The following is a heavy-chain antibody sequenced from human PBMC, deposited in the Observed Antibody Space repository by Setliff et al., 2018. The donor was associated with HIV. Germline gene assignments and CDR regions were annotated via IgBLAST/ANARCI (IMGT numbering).Heavy chain of an antibody. D-gene: IGHD2-2*01. CDR3: ARGRSCSSSSCYLVYYYYYGMDV. Sequence: SETLSLTCTVSGGSISSHYWSWIRQPPGKGLEWIGLIYYNGGTNYNSSLESRVTISVDRSKNQFSLRLSSVTAADTAVYYCARGRSCSSSSCYLVYYYYYGMDVWGHGSTVTVSS. V-gene: IGHV4-59*11. CDR1: GGSISSHY. CDR2: IYYNGGT. J-gene: IGHJ6*02.